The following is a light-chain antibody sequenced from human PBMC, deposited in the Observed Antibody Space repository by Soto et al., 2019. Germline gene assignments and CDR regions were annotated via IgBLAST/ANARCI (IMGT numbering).Light chain of an antibody. V-gene: IGKV3-15*01. CDR3: QQYNNWPPWT. Sequence: EIVMTQSPATLSVSPGERATLSCRASQSVSRHLAWYQQRPGQAPRLLIYDASTRATGIPARFSGSGSGTEFTLTISSLQSEDFAVYYCQQYNNWPPWTFGQGTKVEIK. CDR1: QSVSRH. J-gene: IGKJ1*01. CDR2: DAS.